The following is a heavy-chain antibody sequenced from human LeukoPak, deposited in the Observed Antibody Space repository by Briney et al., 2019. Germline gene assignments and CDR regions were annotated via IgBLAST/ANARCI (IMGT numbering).Heavy chain of an antibody. Sequence: GGSLRLSCAASGFTVSSNYVSWVRQAPGKGLEWVSVIYSGGSTYYADSVKGRFTISRDNSKNTLYLQMNSLRAEDTAVYYCARGTGYSSPDWFDPWGQGTLVTVSS. D-gene: IGHD6-13*01. CDR2: IYSGGST. V-gene: IGHV3-53*01. CDR1: GFTVSSNY. J-gene: IGHJ5*02. CDR3: ARGTGYSSPDWFDP.